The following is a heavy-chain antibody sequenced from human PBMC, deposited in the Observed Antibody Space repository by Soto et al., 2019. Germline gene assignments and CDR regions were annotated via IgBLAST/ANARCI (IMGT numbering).Heavy chain of an antibody. Sequence: VGSLRLSCAASGFTFRIYSMHWVRQSPGKGLEWVAVMWYDGTNKYYGESVRGRFTISRDNSENTLYLQMNSLRVEDTAVYYCARDATFGTKGGSFDIWGHGTLVTVSS. J-gene: IGHJ3*02. D-gene: IGHD3-16*01. CDR2: MWYDGTNK. V-gene: IGHV3-33*01. CDR3: ARDATFGTKGGSFDI. CDR1: GFTFRIYS.